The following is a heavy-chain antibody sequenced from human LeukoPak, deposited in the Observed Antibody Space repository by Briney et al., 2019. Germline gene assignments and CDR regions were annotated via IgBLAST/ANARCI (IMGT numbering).Heavy chain of an antibody. CDR2: IYHSGST. V-gene: IGHV4-38-2*01. Sequence: SETLSLTCAVSGYSISSGYYWGWIRQPPGKGLEWIGSIYHSGSTYYNPSLKSRVTISVDTSKNQFSLKLSSVTAADTAVYYCARGSSSGWYVAYWGQGTLVTVSS. CDR1: GYSISSGYY. J-gene: IGHJ4*02. CDR3: ARGSSSGWYVAY. D-gene: IGHD6-19*01.